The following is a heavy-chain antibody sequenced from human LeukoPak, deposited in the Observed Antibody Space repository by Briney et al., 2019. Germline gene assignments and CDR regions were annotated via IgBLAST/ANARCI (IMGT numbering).Heavy chain of an antibody. V-gene: IGHV4-34*01. CDR1: GGSFSGYY. J-gene: IGHJ4*02. Sequence: SETLSLTCAVYGGSFSGYYWSWIRQPPGKGLEWIGEINHSGSTNYNPSLKSRVTISVDTSKNQFSLKLSSVTAADTAVYYCARGREYYYDSNGYCCWGQGTLVTVSS. CDR3: ARGREYYYDSNGYCC. CDR2: INHSGST. D-gene: IGHD3-22*01.